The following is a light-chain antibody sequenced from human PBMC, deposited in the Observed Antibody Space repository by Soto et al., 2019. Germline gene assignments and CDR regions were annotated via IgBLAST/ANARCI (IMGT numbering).Light chain of an antibody. Sequence: DIQMTQSPSSLSASVGDRGTITCRASQGIRNDLGWYQQKPGKAPKRLIYAASSLQTGVPSRFSGSGSGTEFTLTISSLQPADLATYYCQQYNSYSPWTVGQGTKVDIK. J-gene: IGKJ1*01. V-gene: IGKV1-17*01. CDR2: AAS. CDR1: QGIRND. CDR3: QQYNSYSPWT.